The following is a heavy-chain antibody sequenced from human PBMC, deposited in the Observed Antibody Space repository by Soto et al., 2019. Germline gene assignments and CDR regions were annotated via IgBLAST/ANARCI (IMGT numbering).Heavy chain of an antibody. CDR3: ARAQFVVREIAQFDY. D-gene: IGHD2-15*01. J-gene: IGHJ4*02. CDR2: TYYGSKWYN. V-gene: IGHV6-1*01. Sequence: SQTLSLTCAISGDSVSSNSAAWNWSRQSPSRGLEWLGRTYYGSKWYNDYAVSVKSRITINPDTSKNQFCLQLNSVTPEDTAVYYCARAQFVVREIAQFDYWGQGTLVTVSS. CDR1: GDSVSSNSAA.